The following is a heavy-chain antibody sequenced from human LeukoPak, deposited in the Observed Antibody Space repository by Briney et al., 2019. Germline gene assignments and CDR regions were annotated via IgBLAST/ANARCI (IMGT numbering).Heavy chain of an antibody. CDR1: GFTFSSYA. V-gene: IGHV3-23*01. J-gene: IGHJ4*02. D-gene: IGHD1-14*01. CDR2: ISGSGGST. CDR3: AKPCPIGYKPLEYYFDY. Sequence: PGGSLRLSCAASGFTFSSYAMSWVRQAPGKGLEWVSAISGSGGSTYYADSVKGRFTISRDNSKNTLYLQMNSLRAEDTAVYYCAKPCPIGYKPLEYYFDYWGQGTLVTVSS.